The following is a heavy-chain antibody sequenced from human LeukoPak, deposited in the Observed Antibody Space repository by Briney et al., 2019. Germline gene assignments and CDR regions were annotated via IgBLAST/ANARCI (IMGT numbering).Heavy chain of an antibody. Sequence: GGSLRLSCAASGFIVNNKYMNWVRQAPGKGLEWVSVISSGDNTYYADSVKGRFTISRDNSKNTLYLQMNSLRVEDTAVYYCGRDLIGTGASWDAWGQGTLVTVSS. CDR3: GRDLIGTGASWDA. CDR2: ISSGDNT. CDR1: GFIVNNKY. D-gene: IGHD1-1*01. V-gene: IGHV3-53*01. J-gene: IGHJ5*02.